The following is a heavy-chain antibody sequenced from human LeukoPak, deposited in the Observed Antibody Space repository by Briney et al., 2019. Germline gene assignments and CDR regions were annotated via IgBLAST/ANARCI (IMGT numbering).Heavy chain of an antibody. V-gene: IGHV1-46*01. J-gene: IGHJ4*02. CDR2: ISPSGGST. CDR3: ARGRDFTESDY. CDR1: GDTFTSYY. D-gene: IGHD3-3*01. Sequence: ASVKVTCKASGDTFTSYYMHWVRQAPGQGLEWMGIISPSGGSTSYAQKFQGRVTMTRDTSTSTVYMELSSLRSEDTAVYYCARGRDFTESDYWGQGTLVTVSS.